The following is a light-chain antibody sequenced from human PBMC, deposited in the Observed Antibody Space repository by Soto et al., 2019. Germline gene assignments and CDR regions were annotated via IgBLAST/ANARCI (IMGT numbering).Light chain of an antibody. J-gene: IGLJ3*02. Sequence: QAVVTQPPSASGTPGQRVTISCSGSNSNIGRNTVHWYQQLPGTAPKVLIYSNNRRPSGVPDRFSGSKSGTSASLAISGLQSEDETDYYCAAWDDSLTGWVFGGGTKLTVL. CDR3: AAWDDSLTGWV. CDR2: SNN. CDR1: NSNIGRNT. V-gene: IGLV1-44*01.